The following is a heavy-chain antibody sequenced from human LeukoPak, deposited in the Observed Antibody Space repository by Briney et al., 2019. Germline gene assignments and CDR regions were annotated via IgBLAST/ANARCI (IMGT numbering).Heavy chain of an antibody. CDR2: IFYSGST. Sequence: SETLSLTCTFSGGSIRDDYWSWIRQPPGKGLEWIGNIFYSGSTKYNPSLKSRVTISIDTSRNQFSLKLTSVTAADTAVYYCARVPHCSSNSCQAWFDPWGQGTLVTVSS. CDR1: GGSIRDDY. D-gene: IGHD2-2*01. J-gene: IGHJ5*02. CDR3: ARVPHCSSNSCQAWFDP. V-gene: IGHV4-59*01.